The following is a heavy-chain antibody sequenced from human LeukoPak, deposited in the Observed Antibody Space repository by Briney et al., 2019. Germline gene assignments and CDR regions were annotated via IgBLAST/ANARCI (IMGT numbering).Heavy chain of an antibody. J-gene: IGHJ4*02. CDR3: ARGTLVVPAGIDY. CDR1: GYTFTGYY. CDR2: INPNSGGT. D-gene: IGHD2-2*01. Sequence: ASVKVSCKASGYTFTGYYMHWVRQAPGQGLEWMGWINPNSGGTNYAQKFQGRVTMTRDTSISTAYMELSRLRSDDTAVYCCARGTLVVPAGIDYWGQGTLVTVSS. V-gene: IGHV1-2*02.